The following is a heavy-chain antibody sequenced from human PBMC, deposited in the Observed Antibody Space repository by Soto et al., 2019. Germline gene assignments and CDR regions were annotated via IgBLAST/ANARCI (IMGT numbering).Heavy chain of an antibody. Sequence: GSLRLSCAASGFTFSDFYMSWVRQAPGKGLEWVSCISSSGSTIYYADSVKGRFTISRDNAKNSLYLQMNSLRAEDTAVYYCARDLVCWYFWSGSHQYFDDWGQGSLVTVCS. D-gene: IGHD3-3*01. CDR1: GFTFSDFY. CDR3: ARDLVCWYFWSGSHQYFDD. CDR2: ISSSGSTI. V-gene: IGHV3-11*01. J-gene: IGHJ4*02.